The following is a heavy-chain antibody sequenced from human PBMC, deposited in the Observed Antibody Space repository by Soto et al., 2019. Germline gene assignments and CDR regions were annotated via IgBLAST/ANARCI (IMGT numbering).Heavy chain of an antibody. CDR1: VFTFISYA. CDR3: ARDEGATDY. Sequence: GWSLRLSCASSVFTFISYAMHWVRQAPGKGLEWVAVISYDGSNKYYADSVKGRFTISRDNSKNTLYLQMNSLRAEDTAVYYCARDEGATDYWGQGTLVTVSS. J-gene: IGHJ4*02. V-gene: IGHV3-30-3*01. D-gene: IGHD1-26*01. CDR2: ISYDGSNK.